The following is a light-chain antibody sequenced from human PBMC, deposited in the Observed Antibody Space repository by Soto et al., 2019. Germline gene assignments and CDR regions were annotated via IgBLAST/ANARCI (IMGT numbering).Light chain of an antibody. CDR3: SSYSSTSTPWV. CDR1: SSDVGGYNY. Sequence: QSALTQPASVSGSPGQSITISCTGTSSDVGGYNYVSWFQQHPGKAPKLKIYEVSNRPSGVSNRFSGSKSGYTASLTISELQAEDEADYYCSSYSSTSTPWVFGGGTKLTVL. CDR2: EVS. J-gene: IGLJ3*02. V-gene: IGLV2-14*03.